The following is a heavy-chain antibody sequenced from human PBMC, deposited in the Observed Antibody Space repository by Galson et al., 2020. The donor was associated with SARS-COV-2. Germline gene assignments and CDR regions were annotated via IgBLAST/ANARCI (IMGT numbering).Heavy chain of an antibody. CDR2: INYSGRK. Sequence: SETLSLTCAVSGGSISNSNYFWGWIRQSPGKGLEWIGIINYSGRKYYNPSLKSRVTISVDTSKNQLSLDLSSVTAADTAVYYCARVLANHYDDFPLDYWGQGTLVTVSS. J-gene: IGHJ4*02. CDR3: ARVLANHYDDFPLDY. V-gene: IGHV4-39*07. CDR1: GGSISNSNYF. D-gene: IGHD4-17*01.